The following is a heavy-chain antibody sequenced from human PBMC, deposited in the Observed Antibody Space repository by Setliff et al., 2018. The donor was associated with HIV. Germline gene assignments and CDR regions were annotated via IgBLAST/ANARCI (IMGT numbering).Heavy chain of an antibody. CDR3: IRRRRAPGAADLESY. J-gene: IGHJ4*02. CDR2: IFPLDSET. D-gene: IGHD7-27*01. Sequence: PGESLKISCKGPEYFFRTSWIGWVRQLPGKGLEWVAVIFPLDSETRYNPSLEGHVTISVDKSINTAYLQWSSLEASDTAMYYCIRRRRAPGAADLESYWGQGTLVTVSS. CDR1: EYFFRTSW. V-gene: IGHV5-51*01.